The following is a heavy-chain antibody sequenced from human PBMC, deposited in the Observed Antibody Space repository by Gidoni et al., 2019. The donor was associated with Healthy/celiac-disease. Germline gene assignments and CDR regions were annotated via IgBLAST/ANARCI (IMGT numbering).Heavy chain of an antibody. CDR1: GFTFSSYA. V-gene: IGHV3-23*01. CDR3: AKGTYYDFWSGYNYYYYGMDV. D-gene: IGHD3-3*01. J-gene: IGHJ6*02. CDR2: ISGSGGST. Sequence: EVQLLESGGGLVQPGGSLRLSCAASGFTFSSYAMSWVRQAPGKGLEWVSAISGSGGSTYYADSVKGRFTISRDNSKNTLYLQMNSLRAEDTAVYYCAKGTYYDFWSGYNYYYYGMDVWGQGTTVTVSS.